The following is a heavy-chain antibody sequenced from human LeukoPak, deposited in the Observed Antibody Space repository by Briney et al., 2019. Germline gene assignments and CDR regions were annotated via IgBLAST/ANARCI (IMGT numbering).Heavy chain of an antibody. CDR3: ARDFSWRQFDY. V-gene: IGHV3-7*01. CDR2: IGPDGSGP. CDR1: GFTAGFTFSTSY. J-gene: IGHJ4*02. Sequence: PGGSLRLSCETSGFTAGFTFSTSYMTWVRQAPGMGLEWVAEIGPDGSGPVDVGSVKGRFTISRDNAKNSLYLQMNSLRVEETDVYYCARDFSWRQFDYWGLGTLVTVSS.